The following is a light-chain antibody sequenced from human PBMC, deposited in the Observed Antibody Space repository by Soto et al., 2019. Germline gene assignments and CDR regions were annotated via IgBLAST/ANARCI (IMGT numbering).Light chain of an antibody. V-gene: IGKV1-5*01. J-gene: IGKJ1*01. CDR1: QSISRW. Sequence: DVQMTQYTSTLSTSVGDRVSITCRASQSISRWLSWYQQKPGKAPKLLIYDASSLESGVPSRFSGSGSGTEFTLTIIILQPDDFATYCRHSYIPLSPFGQGT. CDR3: HSYIPLSP. CDR2: DAS.